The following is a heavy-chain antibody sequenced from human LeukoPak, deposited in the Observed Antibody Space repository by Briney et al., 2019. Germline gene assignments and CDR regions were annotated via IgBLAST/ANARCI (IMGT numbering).Heavy chain of an antibody. CDR2: IYPGDSDT. Sequence: GESLKISCKGSGYSFTTYWIAWVRQMPGKGLEWMGIIYPGDSDTRYSPSFQGQVTISADRSISTAYPQWSSLKASDTAMYYCARLTSGWYGGFDYWGQGTLVTVSS. CDR3: ARLTSGWYGGFDY. D-gene: IGHD6-19*01. CDR1: GYSFTTYW. J-gene: IGHJ4*02. V-gene: IGHV5-51*01.